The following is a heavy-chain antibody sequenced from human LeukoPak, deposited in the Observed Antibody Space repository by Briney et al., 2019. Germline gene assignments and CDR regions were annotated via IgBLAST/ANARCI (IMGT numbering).Heavy chain of an antibody. D-gene: IGHD2-2*02. V-gene: IGHV4-4*09. J-gene: IGHJ4*02. CDR3: ARHTVPAAIIK. Sequence: SETLSLTCAVSGGSISTYHWSWIRQPPGKGLEWIGHIYTSGSTTYNPSLKNRVTIAVDTSKNQFSLKLTPVTAAGTAVYYCARHTVPAAIIKWGQGTLVTVSS. CDR2: IYTSGST. CDR1: GGSISTYH.